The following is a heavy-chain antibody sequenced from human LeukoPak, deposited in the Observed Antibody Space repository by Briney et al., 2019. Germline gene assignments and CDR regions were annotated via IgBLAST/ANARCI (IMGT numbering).Heavy chain of an antibody. V-gene: IGHV6-1*01. CDR3: VRDGQLGYDALDI. J-gene: IGHJ3*02. Sequence: SQTLSLTCAISGDSVSSNTAAWNWIRQSPSRGLEWLGRTYYRSKWYNDYAVSVRGRITVNPDTSKNEFSLQLNSVTPEDTAVHYCVRDGQLGYDALDIWGQGTLVTVSS. CDR2: TYYRSKWYN. CDR1: GDSVSSNTAA. D-gene: IGHD1-1*01.